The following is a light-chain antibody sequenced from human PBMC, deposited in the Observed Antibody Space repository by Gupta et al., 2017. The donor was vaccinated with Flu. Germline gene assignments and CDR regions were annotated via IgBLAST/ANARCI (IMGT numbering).Light chain of an antibody. CDR2: EDK. V-gene: IGLV3-10*01. J-gene: IGLJ2*01. Sequence: GKTTSITGSGAAFVKKFVVWYQKKADQAPEMLMYEDKKRRSGIPEGFSGSNSGTTATLTISGAQVEDEADYYCYSTIGSGNQRVFGGGTKLTVL. CDR1: AFVKKF. CDR3: YSTIGSGNQRV.